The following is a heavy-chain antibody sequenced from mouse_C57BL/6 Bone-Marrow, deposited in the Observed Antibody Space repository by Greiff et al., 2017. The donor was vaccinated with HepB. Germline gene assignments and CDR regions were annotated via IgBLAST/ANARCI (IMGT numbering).Heavy chain of an antibody. CDR3: ARSWGQLRPLFAY. CDR1: GYTFTSYW. V-gene: IGHV1-55*01. D-gene: IGHD3-2*02. Sequence: QVQLKQPGAELVKPGASVKMSCKASGYTFTSYWITWVKQRPGQGLEWIGDIYPGSGSTNYNEKFKSKATLTVDTSSSTAYMQLSSLTSEDSAVYNCARSWGQLRPLFAYWGQGTLVTVSA. J-gene: IGHJ3*01. CDR2: IYPGSGST.